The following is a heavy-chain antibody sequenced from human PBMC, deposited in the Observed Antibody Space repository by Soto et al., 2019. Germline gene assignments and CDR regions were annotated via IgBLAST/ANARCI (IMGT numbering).Heavy chain of an antibody. CDR3: AKDSSSWYYFDY. V-gene: IGHV3-9*01. CDR2: ISWNSGSI. CDR1: GFTFDDYA. Sequence: EVQLVESGGGLVQPGRSLRLSCAASGFTFDDYAMHWVRQAPGKGLEWVSGISWNSGSIGYADSVKGRFTISRDNAKNYLYLQMNSLRAEDTALYYCAKDSSSWYYFDYWGQGTLVTVSS. D-gene: IGHD6-13*01. J-gene: IGHJ4*02.